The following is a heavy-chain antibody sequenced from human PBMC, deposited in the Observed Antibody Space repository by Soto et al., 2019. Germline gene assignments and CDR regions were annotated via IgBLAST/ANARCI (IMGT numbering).Heavy chain of an antibody. Sequence: SVTVSCKASVFTFTSSAVQWVRQARGQRLEWIGWIVVGSGNTNYAQKFQERVTITRDMSTSTAYMELSSLRSEDTAVYYCAADSYSSGWIYYYYYGMDVWGQGTTVTVSS. CDR2: IVVGSGNT. CDR1: VFTFTSSA. CDR3: AADSYSSGWIYYYYYGMDV. V-gene: IGHV1-58*01. D-gene: IGHD6-19*01. J-gene: IGHJ6*02.